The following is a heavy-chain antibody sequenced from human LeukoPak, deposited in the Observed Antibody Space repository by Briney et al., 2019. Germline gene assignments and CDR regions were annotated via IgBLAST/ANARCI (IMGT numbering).Heavy chain of an antibody. CDR1: GYTFTDYY. D-gene: IGHD4-23*01. V-gene: IGHV1-2*06. Sequence: ASVKISCKASGYTFTDYYMHWGRQAPGQGLGWMGRINPNSGGTYFAQKFQGRVTMTRDTSISTASRELSSLRSDDTAVYYCARDGGLDYWGQGTLVTVSS. CDR2: INPNSGGT. J-gene: IGHJ4*02. CDR3: ARDGGLDY.